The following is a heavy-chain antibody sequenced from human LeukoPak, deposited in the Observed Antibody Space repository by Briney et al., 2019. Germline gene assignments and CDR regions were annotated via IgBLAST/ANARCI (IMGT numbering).Heavy chain of an antibody. CDR2: IWYDGSNK. CDR1: GFTFSSYG. CDR3: AREEYSSSHYYYYGMDV. J-gene: IGHJ6*02. Sequence: GGSLRLSCAASGFTFSSYGMHWVRQAPGKGLEWVAVIWYDGSNKYYADSVKGRFTIPRDNSKNTLYLQMNSLRAEDTAVYYCAREEYSSSHYYYYGMDVWGQGTTVTVSS. V-gene: IGHV3-33*01. D-gene: IGHD6-13*01.